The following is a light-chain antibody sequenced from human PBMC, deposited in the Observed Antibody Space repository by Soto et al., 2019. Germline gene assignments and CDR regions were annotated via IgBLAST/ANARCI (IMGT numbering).Light chain of an antibody. Sequence: QSVLTQPASVSGSPGQSITISCTGTSSDVGGYNYVSWYQQHPGKAPKLMIYEVSNRPSGVSNRFSGSKSGNTASLTISGLQAEDEADYYCSSYTSSSTLRMVFGGGTQLTVL. CDR2: EVS. CDR3: SSYTSSSTLRMV. J-gene: IGLJ2*01. V-gene: IGLV2-14*01. CDR1: SSDVGGYNY.